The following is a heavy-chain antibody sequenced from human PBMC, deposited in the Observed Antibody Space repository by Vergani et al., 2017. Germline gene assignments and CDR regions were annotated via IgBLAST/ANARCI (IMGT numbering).Heavy chain of an antibody. CDR2: IIPIFGTA. CDR1: GGTFSSYA. Sequence: QVQLVQSGAEVKKPGSSVKVSCKASGGTFSSYAISWVRQAPGQGLEWMGGIIPIFGTANYAQKFQGRVTITADESTSTAYMELSSLRSEDTPVYYCARATIFGVVGYYHYYMDVWGKGTTVTVSS. D-gene: IGHD3-3*01. CDR3: ARATIFGVVGYYHYYMDV. J-gene: IGHJ6*03. V-gene: IGHV1-69*01.